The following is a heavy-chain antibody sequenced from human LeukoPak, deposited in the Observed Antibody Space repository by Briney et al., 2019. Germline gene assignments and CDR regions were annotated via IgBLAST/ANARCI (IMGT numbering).Heavy chain of an antibody. CDR3: ARSDCTTGSCHFDY. D-gene: IGHD2-15*01. Sequence: SETLSLTCTVSGGSISTYYWNWIRQPPGKGLQWIAYVHYSGSTNYNPSLESRVTISVDTSKSQFSLRLSSVTAADTAIYYCARSDCTTGSCHFDYWGQGMLVTVSS. CDR1: GGSISTYY. J-gene: IGHJ4*02. V-gene: IGHV4-59*01. CDR2: VHYSGST.